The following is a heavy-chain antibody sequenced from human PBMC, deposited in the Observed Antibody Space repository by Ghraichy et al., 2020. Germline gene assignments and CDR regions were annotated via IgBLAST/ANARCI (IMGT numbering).Heavy chain of an antibody. V-gene: IGHV3-33*01. J-gene: IGHJ6*02. CDR2: IWYDGDSN. Sequence: GESLNISCAASGFIFSTYGMHWVHQAPGKGLEWLGVIWYDGDSNYADSVKGRFTISRDNSKNTLYLQMNSLRADDTAVYYCAREALRDGGMDVWGQGTTVTVSS. CDR1: GFIFSTYG. CDR3: AREALRDGGMDV.